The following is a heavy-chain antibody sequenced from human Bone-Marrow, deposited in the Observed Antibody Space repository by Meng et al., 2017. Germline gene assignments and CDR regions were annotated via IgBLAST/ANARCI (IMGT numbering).Heavy chain of an antibody. V-gene: IGHV7-4-1*02. D-gene: IGHD3-3*01. CDR3: ARGIDYDFWSGYHYYYGMDV. Sequence: ASVKVSCKTSGYTFTSYAMNWVRQAPGQGLEWMGWINTNIGNPTYAQGFTGRLVFSLDTSVSTAYLQISSLKAEDTAVYYCARGIDYDFWSGYHYYYGMDVWGQGTTVTVSS. J-gene: IGHJ6*02. CDR2: INTNIGNP. CDR1: GYTFTSYA.